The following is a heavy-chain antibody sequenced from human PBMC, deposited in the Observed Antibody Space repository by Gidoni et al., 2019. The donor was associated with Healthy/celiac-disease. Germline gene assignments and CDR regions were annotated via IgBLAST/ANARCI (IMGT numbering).Heavy chain of an antibody. Sequence: QVQLQESGPGLGKPWETLSLTGKVSGGSISSYYWSWIRQPAGKGLEWIGRIYTSGGTNYNPSLKSRVTMSVDTSKNQFSLKLSSVTAADTAVYYCAKEYSYGYFDYWGQGTLVTVSS. J-gene: IGHJ4*02. CDR1: GGSISSYY. V-gene: IGHV4-4*07. CDR3: AKEYSYGYFDY. D-gene: IGHD5-18*01. CDR2: IYTSGGT.